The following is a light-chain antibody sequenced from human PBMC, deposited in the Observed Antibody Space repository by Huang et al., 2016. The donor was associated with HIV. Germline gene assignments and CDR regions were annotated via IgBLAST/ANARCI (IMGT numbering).Light chain of an antibody. J-gene: IGKJ2*01. CDR2: DSS. CDR1: QSITNR. CDR3: QQYDSYPYN. V-gene: IGKV1-5*01. Sequence: DIQVTQSPSSLSASVGDRVTITCRASQSITNRLAWYQQKPGKAPKLLIYDSSSLESGVPSMFSGSGSGTEFALTISSLQPDDFATYYCQQYDSYPYNFGQGTKLDIK.